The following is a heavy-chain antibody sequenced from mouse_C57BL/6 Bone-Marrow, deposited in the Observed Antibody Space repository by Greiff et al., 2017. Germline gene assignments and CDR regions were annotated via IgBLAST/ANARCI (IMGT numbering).Heavy chain of an antibody. J-gene: IGHJ3*01. CDR3: TPHYYGSPPCFAY. CDR1: GFNIKDDY. Sequence: VQLQQSGAELVRPGASVKLSCTASGFNIKDDYMHWVKQRPEQGLEWIGWIDPENGDTEYASKFQGKATITSDTSSNTAYLQLSSLTSEDTAVYYCTPHYYGSPPCFAYWGQGTLVTVSA. D-gene: IGHD1-1*01. CDR2: IDPENGDT. V-gene: IGHV14-4*01.